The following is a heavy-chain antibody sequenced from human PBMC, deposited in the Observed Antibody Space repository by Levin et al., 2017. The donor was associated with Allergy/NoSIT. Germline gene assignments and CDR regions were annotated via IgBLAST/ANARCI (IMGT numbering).Heavy chain of an antibody. CDR2: IYYSGSI. J-gene: IGHJ6*02. D-gene: IGHD1-26*01. V-gene: IGHV4-59*08. CDR3: ARHGKWGSDYSYGMDV. Sequence: PGGSLRLSCTVSGGSISSYYWSWIRQPPGKELEWIGYIYYSGSIKYNPSLKSRVTISVDTSKNQFSLKLSSVTAADTAVYYCARHGKWGSDYSYGMDVWGQGTTVTVSS. CDR1: GGSISSYY.